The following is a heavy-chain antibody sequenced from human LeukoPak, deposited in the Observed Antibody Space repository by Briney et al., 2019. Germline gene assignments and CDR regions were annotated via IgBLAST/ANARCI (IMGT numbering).Heavy chain of an antibody. CDR2: IIPIFGTA. J-gene: IGHJ3*02. V-gene: IGHV1-69*01. CDR3: AASYGYVLAFDI. D-gene: IGHD5-18*01. CDR1: GGTFSSYA. Sequence: ASVKVSCKASGGTFSSYAISWVRQAPGQGLEWMGGIIPIFGTANYAQKFQGRVTITADESTSTAYMELSSLRSEDTAVYYCAASYGYVLAFDIWGQGTMVTVSS.